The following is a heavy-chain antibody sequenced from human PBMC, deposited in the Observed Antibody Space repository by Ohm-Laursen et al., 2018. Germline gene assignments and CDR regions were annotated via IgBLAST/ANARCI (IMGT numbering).Heavy chain of an antibody. Sequence: TLSLTCPVYGGSLSGYYWSWVRQPPGKGLEWIGEINHSGSTNYNPSLKSRVTISVDASKSQFSLKLSSVTAADTALYYCVGLGYWGQGTLVTVSS. CDR2: INHSGST. CDR3: VGLGY. D-gene: IGHD3-16*01. J-gene: IGHJ4*02. V-gene: IGHV4-34*01. CDR1: GGSLSGYY.